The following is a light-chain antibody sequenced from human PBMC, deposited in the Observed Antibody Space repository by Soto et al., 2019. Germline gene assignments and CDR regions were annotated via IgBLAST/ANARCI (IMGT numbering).Light chain of an antibody. J-gene: IGLJ1*01. Sequence: SALTQPPSASGSPGQSVTISCTGTYNDVGGYKFVSWYQQHPGKAPKLLIYEVTQRPSGVPDRFSGSKTGNTASLTVSELQPEDEADYSRSLYAGFDMAVLGAGTKVTAL. CDR2: EVT. V-gene: IGLV2-8*01. CDR1: YNDVGGYKF. CDR3: SLYAGFDMAV.